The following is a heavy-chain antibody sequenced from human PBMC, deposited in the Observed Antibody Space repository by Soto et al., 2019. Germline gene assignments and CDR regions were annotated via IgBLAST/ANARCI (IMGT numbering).Heavy chain of an antibody. CDR2: ISAHNGNT. D-gene: IGHD1-1*01. Sequence: QVHLVQSGAEVKKPGASVKVSCKASGYTFTSYGITWVRQAPGQGLEWMGWISAHNGNTDYAQKLQGRVIVTRDTSTSTAYVELRSLRSDDTAVYYCERGRYGDYWGQGALVTVSS. V-gene: IGHV1-18*01. J-gene: IGHJ4*02. CDR3: ERGRYGDY. CDR1: GYTFTSYG.